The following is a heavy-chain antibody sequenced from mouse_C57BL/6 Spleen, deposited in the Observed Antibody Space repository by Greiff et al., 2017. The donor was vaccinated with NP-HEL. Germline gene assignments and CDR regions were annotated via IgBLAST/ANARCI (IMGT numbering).Heavy chain of an antibody. CDR1: GFTFSSYA. D-gene: IGHD2-4*01. V-gene: IGHV5-4*03. CDR2: ISDGGSYT. CDR3: ARGEGLRIFAY. J-gene: IGHJ3*01. Sequence: EVMLVESGGGLVKPGGSLKLSCAASGFTFSSYAMSWVRQTPEKRLEWVATISDGGSYTYYPDNVKGRFTISRDNAKNNLYLQMSHLKSEDTAMYYCARGEGLRIFAYWGQGTLVTVSA.